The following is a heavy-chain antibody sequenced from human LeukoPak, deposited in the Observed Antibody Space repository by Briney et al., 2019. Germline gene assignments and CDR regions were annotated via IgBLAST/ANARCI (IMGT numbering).Heavy chain of an antibody. Sequence: SETLSLTCAVYGGSFSTYYWSWIRQSPGKGLEWIAEINHRGDTNYNPSVQSRVTISVDTSKNQFSLKVRSVTAADTAVYYCARGPAISETGYLDYWGQGTLVTVSS. J-gene: IGHJ4*03. V-gene: IGHV4-34*01. CDR3: ARGPAISETGYLDY. CDR2: INHRGDT. CDR1: GGSFSTYY. D-gene: IGHD2-21*02.